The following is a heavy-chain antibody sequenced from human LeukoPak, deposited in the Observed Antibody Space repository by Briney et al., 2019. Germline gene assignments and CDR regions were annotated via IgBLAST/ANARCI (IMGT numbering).Heavy chain of an antibody. J-gene: IGHJ6*03. Sequence: GASVNVSCKATGGTFSSYALSWVRQAPGQGLEWMGGIIPMFGTANYAQKFQGRVTITADKSTSTAYMELSSLRSEDTAVYYCARAYRRITGTTRPHYYYYYLDVWGKGTTVTISS. D-gene: IGHD1-7*01. CDR2: IIPMFGTA. CDR3: ARAYRRITGTTRPHYYYYYLDV. V-gene: IGHV1-69*06. CDR1: GGTFSSYA.